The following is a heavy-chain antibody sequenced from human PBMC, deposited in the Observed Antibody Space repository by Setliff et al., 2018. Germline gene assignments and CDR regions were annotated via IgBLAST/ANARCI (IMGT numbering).Heavy chain of an antibody. CDR2: ISASNGQT. J-gene: IGHJ4*02. CDR1: GYTFSNYG. D-gene: IGHD3-3*01. V-gene: IGHV1-18*01. Sequence: GASVKVSCKASGYTFSNYGLSWVRQAPGQGPEWMGWISASNGQTRYTEELQGRVTMTTDTSTSTAYMDLRSLRSDDTAVYYCARSIALFGVDVVSCYFDHWGQGPLVTVSS. CDR3: ARSIALFGVDVVSCYFDH.